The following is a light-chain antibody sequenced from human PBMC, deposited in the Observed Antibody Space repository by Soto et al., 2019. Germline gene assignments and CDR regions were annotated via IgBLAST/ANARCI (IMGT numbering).Light chain of an antibody. CDR3: LQYNNWPPWT. J-gene: IGKJ1*01. CDR2: RAS. V-gene: IGKV3-15*01. CDR1: QSVSSS. Sequence: EIVMTQSPATLSVSPGERATLSCRASQSVSSSLAWYQQKPGQAPRLLVYRASTRATGIPARFSGSGSETEFTLTISSLKSEDFAVYYCLQYNNWPPWTFGQGTKVEIK.